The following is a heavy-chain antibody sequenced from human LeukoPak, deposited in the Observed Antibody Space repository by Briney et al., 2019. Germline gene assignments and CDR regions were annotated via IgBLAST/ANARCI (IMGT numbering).Heavy chain of an antibody. V-gene: IGHV3-23*01. CDR2: ISGSGGST. CDR1: GFTFSSYA. Sequence: PGGSLRLSCAASGFTFSSYAMSWVRQAPGKGLEWVSVISGSGGSTYYADSVKGRFTISRDNSKNTLYLQMNSLRAEDTAVYYCAKVVYSSGWYGGALYDYWGQGTLVTVSS. D-gene: IGHD6-19*01. CDR3: AKVVYSSGWYGGALYDY. J-gene: IGHJ4*02.